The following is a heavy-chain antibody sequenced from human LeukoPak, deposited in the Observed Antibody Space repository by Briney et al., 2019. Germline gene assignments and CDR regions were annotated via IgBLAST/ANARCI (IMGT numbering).Heavy chain of an antibody. CDR2: ISYDGSNK. D-gene: IGHD1-1*01. Sequence: PGGSLRLSCAATEFTFSNYGMHWVRQAPGKGLEWVAVISYDGSNKYYADSVKGRFTISRDNSKNTLYLQMNSLRAEDTAVYYCARDPLGTRPGFDYWGQGTLVTVSS. CDR1: EFTFSNYG. CDR3: ARDPLGTRPGFDY. J-gene: IGHJ4*02. V-gene: IGHV3-30*03.